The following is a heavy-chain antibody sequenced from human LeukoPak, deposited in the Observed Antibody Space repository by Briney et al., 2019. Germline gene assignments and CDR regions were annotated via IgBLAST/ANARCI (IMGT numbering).Heavy chain of an antibody. CDR2: INPNSGGT. CDR1: GYTFTGYY. V-gene: IGHV1-2*06. Sequence: ASVKVSCKPSGYTFTGYYMHWVRQAPGQGLEWMGRINPNSGGTNYAQKFQGRVTMTRDTSISTAYMELSRLRSDDTAVYYCAGEGRDGYNLPTDYWGQGTLVTVSS. CDR3: AGEGRDGYNLPTDY. J-gene: IGHJ4*02. D-gene: IGHD5-24*01.